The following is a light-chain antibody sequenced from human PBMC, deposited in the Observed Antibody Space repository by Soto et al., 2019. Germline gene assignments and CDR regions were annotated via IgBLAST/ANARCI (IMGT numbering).Light chain of an antibody. J-gene: IGKJ5*01. CDR1: QSVYNN. Sequence: EIVMTQSPATLSVSPGERATLSCRASQSVYNNLAWYQQKPGQAPRLLIYGASSRATGIPDRFSGSVSGTDFTLTITRLEPEDFAVFYCQQYGSSEIIFGQGTRLEIK. CDR3: QQYGSSEII. CDR2: GAS. V-gene: IGKV3-20*01.